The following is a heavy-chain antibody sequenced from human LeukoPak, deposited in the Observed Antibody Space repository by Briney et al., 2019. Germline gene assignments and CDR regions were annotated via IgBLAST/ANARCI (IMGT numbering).Heavy chain of an antibody. V-gene: IGHV3-48*01. CDR1: GFTFSSYS. Sequence: QPGGSLRLSCAASGFTFSSYSMNWVRQAPGKGLEWVSHITASGTAMFYADSVKGRFTISRDNAKNSLYLQMNSLRAEDTAVYYCANEIRPNDYWGQGTLVTVSS. J-gene: IGHJ4*02. CDR3: ANEIRPNDY. CDR2: ITASGTAM. D-gene: IGHD4-17*01.